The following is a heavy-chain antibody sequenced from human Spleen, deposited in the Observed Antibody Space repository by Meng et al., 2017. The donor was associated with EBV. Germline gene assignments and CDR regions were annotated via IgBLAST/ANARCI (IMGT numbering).Heavy chain of an antibody. V-gene: IGHV3-20*03. CDR2: INWSGGTT. D-gene: IGHD6-19*01. Sequence: EVQLGVSGGGVVRPGGSLKLSFAASGFTFDDSDMSWVRQVPGKGLEWVSGINWSGGTTYYADSVKGRFTISRDNAKNSLFLQMNSLRAEDTALHYCVVWLERHFDHWGQGTLVTVSS. J-gene: IGHJ4*02. CDR3: VVWLERHFDH. CDR1: GFTFDDSD.